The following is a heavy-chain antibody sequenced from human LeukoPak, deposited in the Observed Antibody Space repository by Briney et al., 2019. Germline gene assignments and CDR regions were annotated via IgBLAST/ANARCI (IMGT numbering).Heavy chain of an antibody. J-gene: IGHJ5*02. CDR2: INRGGSN. D-gene: IGHD2-15*01. Sequence: SDTLYLTCNVSGCSISSYYWSWIRQPPGNGLEWIGEINRGGSNNYNASLKSRVTMSVDTSKNEFSLKLSAVTAADTAVYYGAREGPQGRTPNWFDPWGQGTLVTVSP. CDR3: AREGPQGRTPNWFDP. CDR1: GCSISSYY. V-gene: IGHV4-59*12.